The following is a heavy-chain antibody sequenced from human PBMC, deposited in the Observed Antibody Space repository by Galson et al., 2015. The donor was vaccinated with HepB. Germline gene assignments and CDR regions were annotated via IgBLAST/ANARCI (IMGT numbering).Heavy chain of an antibody. CDR2: IYSDDTT. CDR1: AFTVRRNY. Sequence: SLRLSCAASAFTVRRNYMTWVRQAPGKGLEWVSLIYSDDTTHYADSVKGRFTISRDNSKNTLYLHMNSLKVEDTAVYYCSGGDLAYWGQGILVTVSS. D-gene: IGHD4-17*01. V-gene: IGHV3-66*02. J-gene: IGHJ4*02. CDR3: SGGDLAY.